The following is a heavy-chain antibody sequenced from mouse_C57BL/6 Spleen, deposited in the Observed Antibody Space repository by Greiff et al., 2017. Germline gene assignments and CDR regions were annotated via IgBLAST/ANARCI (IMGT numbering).Heavy chain of an antibody. CDR3: TARAYYCNPFAD. D-gene: IGHD2-10*01. CDR2: IDPEDGDT. V-gene: IGHV14-1*01. Sequence: DVQLQESGAELVRPGASVKLSCTASGFNINDYYMHWVKQRPEQGLEWIGRIDPEDGDTEYAPKFQGKATMTADTSSNTAYLQLSSLTSEDAAVYYCTARAYYCNPFADWGQGTLVTVSA. CDR1: GFNINDYY. J-gene: IGHJ3*01.